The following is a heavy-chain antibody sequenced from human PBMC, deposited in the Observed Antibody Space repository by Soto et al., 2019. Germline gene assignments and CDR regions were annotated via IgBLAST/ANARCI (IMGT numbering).Heavy chain of an antibody. V-gene: IGHV1-18*01. J-gene: IGHJ4*02. D-gene: IGHD6-19*01. CDR1: RYTFPNYG. Sequence: QVQLVQAGAEVKNPGASVRVSCTASRYTFPNYGLTWVRQAPGQGPEWLGWIRLHNGETHYAPNFRGRVTMTTDTSTSTAYMELRGLRSDDTAMYYCATSLVPSGWFDYWGQGNPVTVSS. CDR2: IRLHNGET. CDR3: ATSLVPSGWFDY.